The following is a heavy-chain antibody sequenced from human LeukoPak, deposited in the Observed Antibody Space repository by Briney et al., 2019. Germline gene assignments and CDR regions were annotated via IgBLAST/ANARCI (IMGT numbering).Heavy chain of an antibody. Sequence: SGTLSLTCAVSGASISSNNWWWSWVRQPPGKGLEWIGEIYHSGGTNYNPSLKSRVTMSVDKSKNQFSLKLSSVTAADTAVYYCAGAEPRGIIWYPYWGQGTLVTVSS. D-gene: IGHD6-13*01. CDR1: GASISSNNW. J-gene: IGHJ4*02. V-gene: IGHV4-4*02. CDR2: IYHSGGT. CDR3: AGAEPRGIIWYPY.